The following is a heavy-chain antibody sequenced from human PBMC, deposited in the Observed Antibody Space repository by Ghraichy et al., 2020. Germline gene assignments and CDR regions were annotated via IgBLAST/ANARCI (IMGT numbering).Heavy chain of an antibody. D-gene: IGHD6-19*01. CDR1: GFTFSSFA. V-gene: IGHV3-23*01. J-gene: IGHJ4*02. CDR2: ISGSGDRT. Sequence: GALRLSCAASGFTFSSFAMSWVRQAPGKGLECVSDISGSGDRTSYADSVKGRFTISRDNSKNTLYLQTNSLRAEDTAVYYCAKTSGRVAGAYFYSWGQGTLVTVSS. CDR3: AKTSGRVAGAYFYS.